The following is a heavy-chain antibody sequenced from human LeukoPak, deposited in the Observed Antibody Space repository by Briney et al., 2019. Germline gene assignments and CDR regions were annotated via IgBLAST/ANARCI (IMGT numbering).Heavy chain of an antibody. CDR3: ARDLAVQATAAIVYYFDY. Sequence: VASVKVSCKASGYTFTGYYMHWVRRAPGQGLEWMGWSNPNSGDGNYAQKFQGRVTMTRDTSISTAHMELSGLTSDDTAVYYCARDLAVQATAAIVYYFDYWGQGTLVTVSS. V-gene: IGHV1-2*02. D-gene: IGHD6-25*01. CDR2: SNPNSGDG. CDR1: GYTFTGYY. J-gene: IGHJ4*02.